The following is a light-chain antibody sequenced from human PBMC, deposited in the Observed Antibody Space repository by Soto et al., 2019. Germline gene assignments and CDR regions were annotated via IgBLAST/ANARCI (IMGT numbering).Light chain of an antibody. CDR2: DVS. Sequence: QSALTQPASVSGSPGQSITISCTGTSSDVGGYNYVSWYQQHPGKAPKLMIYDVSNRPSGVSNRFSGSKSGNTASLTISGLQAVDEADYYCSSYTSSSTYVSGPGTKVTIL. CDR3: SSYTSSSTYV. J-gene: IGLJ1*01. CDR1: SSDVGGYNY. V-gene: IGLV2-14*01.